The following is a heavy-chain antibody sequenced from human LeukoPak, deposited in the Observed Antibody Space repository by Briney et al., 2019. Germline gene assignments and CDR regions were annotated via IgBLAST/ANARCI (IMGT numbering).Heavy chain of an antibody. CDR2: IYYSGST. J-gene: IGHJ5*02. CDR3: AISLAAAGRFDP. V-gene: IGHV4-59*01. CDR1: GGSISSYY. D-gene: IGHD6-13*01. Sequence: SETLSLTCTVSGGSISSYYWSWIRQPPGKGLEWIGYIYYSGSTNYNPSLKSRVTISVDTSKNQFSLKLSSVTAADPAVYYCAISLAAAGRFDPWGQGTLVTVSS.